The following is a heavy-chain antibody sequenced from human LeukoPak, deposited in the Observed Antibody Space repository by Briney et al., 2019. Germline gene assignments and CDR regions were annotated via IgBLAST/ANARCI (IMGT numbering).Heavy chain of an antibody. Sequence: SQTLCLTCTVSGGSISSGDYYWSWIRQPPGKGLEWIGYIYYSGSTYYNPSLKSRVTISVDTSKNQFSLKLSSVTAADTAVYYCARGAGYSGYDWYYYYGMDVWGKGTTVTVSS. D-gene: IGHD5-12*01. CDR1: GGSISSGDYY. V-gene: IGHV4-30-4*01. CDR2: IYYSGST. CDR3: ARGAGYSGYDWYYYYGMDV. J-gene: IGHJ6*04.